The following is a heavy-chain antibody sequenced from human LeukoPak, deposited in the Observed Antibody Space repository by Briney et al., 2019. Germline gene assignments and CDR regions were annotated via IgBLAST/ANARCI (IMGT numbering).Heavy chain of an antibody. V-gene: IGHV3-30*18. CDR2: ISYDGSNK. Sequence: GRSLRLSCAASGFTFSSYGMHWVRQAPGKGLEWVAVISYDGSNKYYADSVKGRFTISRDNSKNTLYLQMNSLRAEDTAVYYCAKDPNIGGVYWGQGTLVTVSS. J-gene: IGHJ4*02. CDR1: GFTFSSYG. CDR3: AKDPNIGGVY. D-gene: IGHD5-12*01.